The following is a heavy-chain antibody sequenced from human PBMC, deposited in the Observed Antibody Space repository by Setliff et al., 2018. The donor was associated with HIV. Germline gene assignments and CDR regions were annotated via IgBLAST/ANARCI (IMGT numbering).Heavy chain of an antibody. Sequence: WIRQSPGKGLEWMGIIYPGDSDTRYSPSFHGQVTISADKSISTAYLQCSSLRSEDTAVYYCARWCAAAGCYPAIYHFDSWGQGTLVTVSS. V-gene: IGHV5-51*01. CDR2: IYPGDSDT. J-gene: IGHJ4*02. D-gene: IGHD2-2*01. CDR3: ARWCAAAGCYPAIYHFDS.